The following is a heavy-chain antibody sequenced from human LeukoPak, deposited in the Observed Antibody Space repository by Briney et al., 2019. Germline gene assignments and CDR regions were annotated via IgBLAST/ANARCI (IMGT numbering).Heavy chain of an antibody. J-gene: IGHJ4*02. CDR2: INAGNGNT. Sequence: GASVKVSCKASGYTFTSHAMHWVRQAPGQRLEWMGWINAGNGNTKYSQKFQGRVTMTRDTSTSTVYMELSSLRSEDTAVYYCARDLRYYDSSGYCRYWGQGTLVTVSS. CDR1: GYTFTSHA. V-gene: IGHV1-3*01. D-gene: IGHD3-22*01. CDR3: ARDLRYYDSSGYCRY.